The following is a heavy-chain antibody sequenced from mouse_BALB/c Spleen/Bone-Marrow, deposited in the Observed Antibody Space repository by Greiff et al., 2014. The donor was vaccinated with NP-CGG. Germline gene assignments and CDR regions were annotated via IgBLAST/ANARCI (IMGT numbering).Heavy chain of an antibody. Sequence: VHLVESGAELAKPGASVKMSCKASGYTFTSYWMHWVKQRPGQGLEWIGYINPSTGYTEYNQKFKDKATLTANKSSSTAYMQLMSLTSEDSAVYYCASTTVVDYWGQGTTLTVSS. CDR3: ASTTVVDY. CDR2: INPSTGYT. V-gene: IGHV1-7*01. CDR1: GYTFTSYW. J-gene: IGHJ2*01. D-gene: IGHD1-1*01.